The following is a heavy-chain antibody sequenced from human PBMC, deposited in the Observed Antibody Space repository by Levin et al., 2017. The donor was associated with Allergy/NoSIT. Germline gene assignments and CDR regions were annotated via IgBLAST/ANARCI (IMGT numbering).Heavy chain of an antibody. Sequence: PGGSLRLSCAASGFTFSSYWMHWVRQAPGEGLVWVSRISKDGSVTTYADSVKGRFTISRDNGQNTLYLQMNSLRAEDTAVYYCTRAPMVTASDYWGQGVLVTVSS. CDR2: ISKDGSVT. CDR3: TRAPMVTASDY. J-gene: IGHJ4*02. CDR1: GFTFSSYW. D-gene: IGHD5-18*01. V-gene: IGHV3-74*01.